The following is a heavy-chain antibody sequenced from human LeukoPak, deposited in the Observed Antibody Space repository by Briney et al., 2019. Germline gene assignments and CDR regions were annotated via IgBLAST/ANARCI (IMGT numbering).Heavy chain of an antibody. V-gene: IGHV4-4*07. D-gene: IGHD5-24*01. J-gene: IGHJ4*02. CDR2: IYTSGST. CDR1: GGSISSYY. Sequence: SETLSLTCTVSGGSISSYYWSWIRQPAGKGLEWIGRIYTSGSTNYNPSLKSRVTISVDTSKNQFSLKLSSVTAADTAVYYCARGRWLQPDFDYWGQGTLVTVSS. CDR3: ARGRWLQPDFDY.